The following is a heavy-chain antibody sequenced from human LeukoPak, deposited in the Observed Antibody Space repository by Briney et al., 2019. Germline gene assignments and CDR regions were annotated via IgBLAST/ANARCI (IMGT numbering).Heavy chain of an antibody. CDR1: GFTFSSYV. CDR3: AKDRRSGSYSDFGGVTRRPTQLPDN. J-gene: IGHJ4*02. Sequence: GRSLRLSCAASGFTFSSYVMHWVRQAPGKGLEWVAVIWYDGSNKYYADSVKGRFSISRDNSKDTLYLQMNSLRADDTAVYYCAKDRRSGSYSDFGGVTRRPTQLPDNWGQGTLVTVSS. CDR2: IWYDGSNK. V-gene: IGHV3-33*06. D-gene: IGHD3-22*01.